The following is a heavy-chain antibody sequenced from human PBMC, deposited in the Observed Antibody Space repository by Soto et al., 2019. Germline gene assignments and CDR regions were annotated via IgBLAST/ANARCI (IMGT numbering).Heavy chain of an antibody. J-gene: IGHJ6*02. CDR2: ISAYNGNT. CDR3: ARWGGASPFYYYGMDV. Sequence: ASVKVSCKASGYTFTSYGISWVRQAPGQGLKWMGWISAYNGNTNYAQKLQGRVTMTTDTSTSTAYMELRSLRSDDTAVYYCARWGGASPFYYYGMDVWGQGTTATVSS. D-gene: IGHD1-26*01. V-gene: IGHV1-18*01. CDR1: GYTFTSYG.